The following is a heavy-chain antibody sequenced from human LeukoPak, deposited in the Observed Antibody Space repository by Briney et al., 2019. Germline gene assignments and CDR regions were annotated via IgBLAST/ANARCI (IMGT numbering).Heavy chain of an antibody. CDR2: ISSSSSYI. CDR3: ASGRSPDFYYMDV. V-gene: IGHV3-21*01. CDR1: GFTFSSYN. J-gene: IGHJ6*03. Sequence: PGGSLRLSCAASGFTFSSYNMNWVRQAPGKGLEWVSSISSSSSYIYYADSVKGRFTISRDNAKNSLYLQMNSLRAEDTAVYYCASGRSPDFYYMDVWGKGTTVTVSS.